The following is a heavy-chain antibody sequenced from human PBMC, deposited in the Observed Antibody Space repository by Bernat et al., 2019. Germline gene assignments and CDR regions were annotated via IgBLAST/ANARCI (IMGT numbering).Heavy chain of an antibody. CDR3: ARWYSSSSLDDY. V-gene: IGHV5-10-1*03. CDR1: GYSFTSYW. D-gene: IGHD6-6*01. J-gene: IGHJ4*02. Sequence: EVQLVQSGAEVKKPGESLRISCKGSGYSFTSYWITWVRQMPGKGLEWMGRIDPSDSYTNYSPSFQGHVTISADKSLSTAYLQWSSLKASDTTMYYCARWYSSSSLDDYWGQGTLVTVSS. CDR2: IDPSDSYT.